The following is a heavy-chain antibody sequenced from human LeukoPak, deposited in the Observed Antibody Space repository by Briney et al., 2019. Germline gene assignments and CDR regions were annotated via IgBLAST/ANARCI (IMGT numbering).Heavy chain of an antibody. CDR2: INPNSGGT. V-gene: IGHV1-2*02. CDR3: ARDVDLELYYLDY. Sequence: ASVKVSCKASGFTFTGYYMHWVRQAPGQGLEWMGWINPNSGGTNYAQKFQGRVTMTRDTSISTAYMELSRLRSDHTAVYCCARDVDLELYYLDYWGQGTLVTVSS. J-gene: IGHJ4*02. CDR1: GFTFTGYY. D-gene: IGHD1-7*01.